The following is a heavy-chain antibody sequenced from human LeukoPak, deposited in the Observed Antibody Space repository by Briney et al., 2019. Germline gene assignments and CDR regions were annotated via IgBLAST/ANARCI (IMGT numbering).Heavy chain of an antibody. J-gene: IGHJ4*02. Sequence: SETLSLTCSVSGGSISSYYWSWILQPAGKGLECIGRIYTSGTTDYNPSLMSRVTMSVDTSKNQFSLKLSSVIAADTAVYYCARGGTNFDYWGQGTLVTVSS. CDR1: GGSISSYY. D-gene: IGHD3-16*01. CDR3: ARGGTNFDY. CDR2: IYTSGTT. V-gene: IGHV4-4*07.